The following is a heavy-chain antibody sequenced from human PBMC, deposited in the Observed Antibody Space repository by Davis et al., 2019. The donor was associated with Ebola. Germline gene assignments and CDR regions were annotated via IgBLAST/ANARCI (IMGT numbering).Heavy chain of an antibody. V-gene: IGHV3-7*01. CDR3: VRDSEYRLLINPDGMDV. CDR1: GFMFDEYS. CDR2: IKQDEIEK. Sequence: GESLKISCAASGFMFDEYSMAWVRQAPGKGLEWVANIKQDEIEKNYADSVKGRFTISRDNGKNLMFLQMNSLSADDTAVYYCVRDSEYRLLINPDGMDVWGHGTSVTVSS. J-gene: IGHJ6*02. D-gene: IGHD3-9*01.